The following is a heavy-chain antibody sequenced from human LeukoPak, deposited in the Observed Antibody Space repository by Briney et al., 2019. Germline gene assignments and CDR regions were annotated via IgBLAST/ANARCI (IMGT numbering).Heavy chain of an antibody. CDR2: IVVGSGNT. Sequence: ATSMKVSCKASGFTFTSSAMQWVRQARGQRLEWIGWIVVGSGNTNYAQKFQERVTITRDMSTSTAYMELSSLRSEDTAVYYCAADGEDSGSYSSFDYWGQGTLVTVSS. CDR3: AADGEDSGSYSSFDY. V-gene: IGHV1-58*02. CDR1: GFTFTSSA. J-gene: IGHJ4*02. D-gene: IGHD1-26*01.